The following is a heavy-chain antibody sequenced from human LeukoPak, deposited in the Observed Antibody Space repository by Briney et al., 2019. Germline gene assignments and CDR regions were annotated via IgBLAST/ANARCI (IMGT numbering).Heavy chain of an antibody. CDR2: INGGGSST. V-gene: IGHV3-74*01. CDR3: ARGPSSNWGDFDY. D-gene: IGHD7-27*01. CDR1: GLTFSSYW. J-gene: IGHJ4*02. Sequence: PGGSLRLSCAASGLTFSSYWMHWVRQAPGQGLVWVSRINGGGSSTNYADSVKGRFTISRDNAKNTLYLQMNSLRGEDTGVYYCARGPSSNWGDFDYWGQGTLVIASS.